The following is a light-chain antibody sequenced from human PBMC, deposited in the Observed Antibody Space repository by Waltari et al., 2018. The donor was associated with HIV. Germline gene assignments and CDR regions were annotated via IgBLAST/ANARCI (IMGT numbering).Light chain of an antibody. CDR2: DVA. J-gene: IGLJ3*02. CDR1: SSDVGGYDY. CDR3: TSYTSSSKWV. V-gene: IGLV2-14*03. Sequence: QSALTQPASVSGSPGQSITISCTGTSSDVGGYDYVPWYQQHPGKAPKLTLYDVANRPSGVSNRLFGSKSGNTASLTISGLQAEDEADYYCTSYTSSSKWVFGGGTKLTVL.